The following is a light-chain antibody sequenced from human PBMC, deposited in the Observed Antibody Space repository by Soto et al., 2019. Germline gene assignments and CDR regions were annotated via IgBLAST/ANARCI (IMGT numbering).Light chain of an antibody. CDR3: QHLHSYPFT. CDR1: QSVFSS. J-gene: IGKJ5*01. CDR2: GAA. Sequence: EIVMTQSPATLSVSLGERVTLSCRASQSVFSSLAWYQQKPGQAPRLLIYGAATRPIGIPARFSGSGSGTEFTLTISSLQSEDFAAYYCQHLHSYPFTFGQGTRLE. V-gene: IGKV3-15*01.